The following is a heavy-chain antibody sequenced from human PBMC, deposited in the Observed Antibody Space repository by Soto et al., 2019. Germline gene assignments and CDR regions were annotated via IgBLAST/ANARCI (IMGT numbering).Heavy chain of an antibody. CDR3: ARLRYNWNLNRVYYFDY. D-gene: IGHD1-1*01. J-gene: IGHJ4*02. V-gene: IGHV4-59*08. CDR1: GGSISSYY. CDR2: IYYSGST. Sequence: QVQLQESGPGLVKPSETLSLTCTVSGGSISSYYWSWIRQPPGKGLEWIGYIYYSGSTKYNPSLKSRVTISVDTSKNQFSLKLSSVTAADTAVYYCARLRYNWNLNRVYYFDYWGQGTLVTVSS.